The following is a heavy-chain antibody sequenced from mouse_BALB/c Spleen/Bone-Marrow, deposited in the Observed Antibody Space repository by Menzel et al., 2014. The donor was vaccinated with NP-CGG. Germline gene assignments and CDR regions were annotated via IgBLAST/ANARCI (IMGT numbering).Heavy chain of an antibody. CDR3: ARVWDEGSYAMDY. D-gene: IGHD4-1*01. Sequence: QVQLQQSGPQLVRPGASVKISCKASGYSFTSYWMHWVKQRPGQGLEWIGMIDPSDSETRLDRKFKDKATLTVDKSSSTAYMQLSSPTSEDSAVYYCARVWDEGSYAMDYWGQGTSVTVSS. CDR1: GYSFTSYW. CDR2: IDPSDSET. J-gene: IGHJ4*01. V-gene: IGHV1S126*01.